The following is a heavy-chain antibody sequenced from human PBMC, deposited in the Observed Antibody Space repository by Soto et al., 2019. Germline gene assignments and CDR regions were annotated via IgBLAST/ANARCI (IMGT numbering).Heavy chain of an antibody. CDR2: VYSNDKT. CDR3: ARRRSGYDQIYYYYYGMDV. V-gene: IGHV4-39*07. Sequence: ETLSLTCTVSGGSVSSNSYSWGWVRQSPGKGLEWIATVYSNDKTYYNPSLLSRVTISVDTSKNEFSLKASDTAMYYCARRRSGYDQIYYYYYGMDVWGQGTTGTVSS. D-gene: IGHD5-12*01. CDR1: GGSVSSNSYS. J-gene: IGHJ6*02.